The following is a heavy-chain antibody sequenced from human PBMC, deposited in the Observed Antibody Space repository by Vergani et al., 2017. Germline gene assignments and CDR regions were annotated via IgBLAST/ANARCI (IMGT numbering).Heavy chain of an antibody. J-gene: IGHJ6*02. D-gene: IGHD4-17*01. Sequence: QVQLVQSGAEVKKPGASVKVPCKASGYTFTGYYMHWVRQAPGQGLEWMGWINPNSGGTNYAQKFQGWVTMTRDTSISTAYMELSRLRSEDTAVYYCARDGESYYYYYGMDVWGQGTTVTVSS. CDR2: INPNSGGT. V-gene: IGHV1-2*04. CDR1: GYTFTGYY. CDR3: ARDGESYYYYYGMDV.